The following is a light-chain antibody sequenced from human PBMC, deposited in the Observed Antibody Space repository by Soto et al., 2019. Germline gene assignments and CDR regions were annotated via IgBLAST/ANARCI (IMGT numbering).Light chain of an antibody. CDR2: DNN. CDR3: QSFDTSLGASI. CDR1: SSNIGARQD. V-gene: IGLV1-40*01. Sequence: QSVLTQPPSVSGVPGQRVTISCTGSSSNIGARQDVQWYQQLPGAAPKLLIYDNNIRPSGVPDRFSASKSATSASLAITGLRAEDEADYYCQSFDTSLGASIFGGGTQLTVL. J-gene: IGLJ2*01.